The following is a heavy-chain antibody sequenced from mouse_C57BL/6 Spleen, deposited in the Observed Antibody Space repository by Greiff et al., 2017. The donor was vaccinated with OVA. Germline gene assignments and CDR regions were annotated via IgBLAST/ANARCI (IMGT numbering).Heavy chain of an antibody. CDR2: IDPSDSYT. Sequence: QVQLQQPGAELVRPGTSVKLSCKASGYTFTRYWMHWVKQRPGPGLEWIGVIDPSDSYTNYNQKFKGKATLTVDTSSSTAYMQLSSLTSEDSAVYYCATVVATNYGGQGTTLTVSS. D-gene: IGHD1-1*01. CDR1: GYTFTRYW. CDR3: ATVVATNY. V-gene: IGHV1-59*01. J-gene: IGHJ2*01.